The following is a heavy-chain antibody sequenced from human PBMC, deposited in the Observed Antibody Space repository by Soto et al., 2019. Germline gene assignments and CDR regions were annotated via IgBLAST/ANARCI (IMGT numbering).Heavy chain of an antibody. CDR2: MNPNSGHT. D-gene: IGHD2-2*01. J-gene: IGHJ5*02. Sequence: QVQLVQSGAEVKKPGASVKVSCKASGYTFTSHDINWMRQATGQGLEWLGWMNPNSGHTNYAQKFQGRVTMTRDTSISTAYMELTSLRDDDTVIYYCASDMSTTWGQGTLVTVSS. CDR3: ASDMSTT. CDR1: GYTFTSHD. V-gene: IGHV1-8*01.